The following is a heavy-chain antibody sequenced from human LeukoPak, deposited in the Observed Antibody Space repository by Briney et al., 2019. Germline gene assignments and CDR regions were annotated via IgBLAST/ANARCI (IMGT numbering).Heavy chain of an antibody. Sequence: SVTVSCKASGGTFSSYAISWVRQAPGQGLEWMGRIIPILGIANYAQKFQGRVTITADKSTSTAYMELSSLRSEDTAVYYCARDVRPDGYNYWGQGTLVTVSS. CDR1: GGTFSSYA. V-gene: IGHV1-69*04. CDR2: IIPILGIA. J-gene: IGHJ4*02. D-gene: IGHD5-24*01. CDR3: ARDVRPDGYNY.